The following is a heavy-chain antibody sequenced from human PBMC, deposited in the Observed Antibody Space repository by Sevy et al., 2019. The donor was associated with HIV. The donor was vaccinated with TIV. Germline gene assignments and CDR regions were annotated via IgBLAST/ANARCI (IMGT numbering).Heavy chain of an antibody. V-gene: IGHV3-30*04. CDR3: ARDLPHLLPWELSRGSDY. J-gene: IGHJ4*02. CDR1: GFTLSSYA. CDR2: ISHDEILK. D-gene: IGHD1-26*01. Sequence: GGSLRLSCAASGFTLSSYAIHWVRQAPGRGLEWVAIISHDEILKEYTDAVKGRFTISRDNSKNTVYLQMNSLRAEDTAVYYCARDLPHLLPWELSRGSDYWGQGTLFTVSS.